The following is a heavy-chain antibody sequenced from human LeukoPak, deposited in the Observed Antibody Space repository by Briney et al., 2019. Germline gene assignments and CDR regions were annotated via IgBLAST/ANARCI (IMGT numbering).Heavy chain of an antibody. CDR1: GFTFRNYG. Sequence: GGSLRLSCAASGFTFRNYGMYWVRQAPGKGLEWVAIIWYDGSNKYCTDSAKGRFTISRDNSKNTLFLQMNSLRVEDTAVYYCVRHTGSFPLGGMDVWGQGTTVTVSS. V-gene: IGHV3-33*02. CDR3: VRHTGSFPLGGMDV. J-gene: IGHJ6*02. D-gene: IGHD1-26*01. CDR2: IWYDGSNK.